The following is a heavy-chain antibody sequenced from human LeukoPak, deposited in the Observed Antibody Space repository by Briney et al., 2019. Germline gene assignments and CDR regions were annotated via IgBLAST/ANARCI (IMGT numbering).Heavy chain of an antibody. CDR2: INHSGST. V-gene: IGHV4-34*01. CDR3: ATTSLEYSSSSDYYYDYMDV. D-gene: IGHD6-6*01. J-gene: IGHJ6*03. CDR1: GGSFSGYC. Sequence: PSETLSLTCAVYGGSFSGYCWSWIRQPPGKGLEWIGEINHSGSTNYNPSLKSRVTISVDTSKNQFSLKLSSVTAADTAVYYCATTSLEYSSSSDYYYDYMDVWGKGTTVTVSS.